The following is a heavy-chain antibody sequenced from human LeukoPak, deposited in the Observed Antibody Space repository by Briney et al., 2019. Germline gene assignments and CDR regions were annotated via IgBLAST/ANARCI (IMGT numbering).Heavy chain of an antibody. D-gene: IGHD5-18*01. CDR1: GFTFSYYA. CDR3: AKGGYNYGYVDY. CDR2: ISGGST. J-gene: IGHJ4*02. Sequence: PGGSLRLSCAASGFTFSYYAMAWVRQAPGKGLEWVSSISGGSTYYADSVKGRFTISRDNSKNTLYLQMNSLRAGDTAVYYCAKGGYNYGYVDYWGQGTLVTVSS. V-gene: IGHV3-23*01.